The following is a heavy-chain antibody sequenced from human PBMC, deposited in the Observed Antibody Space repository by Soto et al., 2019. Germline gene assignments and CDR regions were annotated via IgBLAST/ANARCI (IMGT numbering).Heavy chain of an antibody. CDR2: INGDGTTT. CDR1: GFTFNNYW. V-gene: IGHV3-74*01. J-gene: IGHJ4*02. Sequence: GALRLSCAASGFTFNNYWMHWVRQAPGKGLVWVSRINGDGTTTNTAGSVTGRFTISRDSAQNTVYLQMDSLRAEDTAVYYCARGLHHNYGHDYWGQGTLVTVSS. CDR3: ARGLHHNYGHDY. D-gene: IGHD3-16*01.